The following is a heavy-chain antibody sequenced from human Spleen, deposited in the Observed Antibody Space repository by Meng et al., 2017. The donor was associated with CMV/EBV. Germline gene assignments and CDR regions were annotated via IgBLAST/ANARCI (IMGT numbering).Heavy chain of an antibody. D-gene: IGHD2-8*01. CDR3: AAFCTTTNCLLNWFDP. CDR2: INPNSGAT. CDR1: GGTFSSYA. Sequence: ASVKVSCKASGGTFSSYAISWVRQAPGQGLEWMGWINPNSGATMYTQKFQGRVTMTSDTSINTVYMELRRLRFDDTAVFYCAAFCTTTNCLLNWFDPWGQGTLVTVSS. V-gene: IGHV1-2*02. J-gene: IGHJ5*02.